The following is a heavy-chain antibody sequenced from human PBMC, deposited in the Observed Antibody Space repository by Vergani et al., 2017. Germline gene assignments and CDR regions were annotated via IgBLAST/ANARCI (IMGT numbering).Heavy chain of an antibody. D-gene: IGHD4/OR15-4a*01. CDR3: AREGVPDAFDI. V-gene: IGHV3-48*01. CDR2: IRSADTNT. Sequence: EVQLVESGGGLVQPGGSLRLPCAASGFTFSSSRMHWVRQAPGKGLEWVSAIRSADTNTYYADSVEGRFAISRDNAKTSLYLQMNSLRVEDTAVYYCAREGVPDAFDIWGQGTMVTVSS. J-gene: IGHJ3*02. CDR1: GFTFSSSR.